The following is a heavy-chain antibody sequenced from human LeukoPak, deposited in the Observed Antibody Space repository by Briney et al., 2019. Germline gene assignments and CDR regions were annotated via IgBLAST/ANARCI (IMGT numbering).Heavy chain of an antibody. CDR3: AREVVAMASGDWFDP. V-gene: IGHV4-59*11. D-gene: IGHD6-19*01. Sequence: SETLSLTCTVSGGSISSHYWSWIRQPPGKGLEWIGYIYYSGSTNYNPSLKSRVTISVDTSKNQFSLKLSSVTAADTAVYYCAREVVAMASGDWFDPWGQGTLVTVSS. J-gene: IGHJ5*02. CDR2: IYYSGST. CDR1: GGSISSHY.